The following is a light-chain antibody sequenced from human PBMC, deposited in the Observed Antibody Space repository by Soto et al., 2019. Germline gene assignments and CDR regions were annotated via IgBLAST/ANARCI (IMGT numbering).Light chain of an antibody. J-gene: IGKJ1*01. CDR1: QSVRSTY. Sequence: VLTQLRDTLSLSPRERATLSCGASQSVRSTYLAWYQQKPGQAPRLLIYGASTRATGIPARFSGSGSGTEFTLTISSLQSEDFAVYCCQQYKNLPRTFGQGTKVDIK. V-gene: IGKV3-15*01. CDR3: QQYKNLPRT. CDR2: GAS.